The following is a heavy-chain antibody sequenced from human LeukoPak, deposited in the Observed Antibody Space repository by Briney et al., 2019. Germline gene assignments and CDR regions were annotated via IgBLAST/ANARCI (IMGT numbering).Heavy chain of an antibody. V-gene: IGHV3-74*01. D-gene: IGHD6-19*01. Sequence: PGGSLRLSCAASGFTFSSYWMHWVRQGPGKELTWVSHINSDGTTTNYADSVKGRFTISRDNAKNTLYLQMNSLRVEDTAVYYCARFSSGWSPSGFDYWGQGTLVTVSP. J-gene: IGHJ4*02. CDR3: ARFSSGWSPSGFDY. CDR1: GFTFSSYW. CDR2: INSDGTTT.